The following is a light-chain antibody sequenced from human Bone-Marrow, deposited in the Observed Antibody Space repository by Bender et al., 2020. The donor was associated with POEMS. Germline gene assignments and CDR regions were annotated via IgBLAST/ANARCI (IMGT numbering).Light chain of an antibody. CDR1: SSDIGGYRF. V-gene: IGLV2-14*01. Sequence: QTALTQPASVSGSPGQSITISCTGTSSDIGGYRFVSWYQQHPGKAPKLMIFDVNNRPSGVSNRFSGSKSGNTASLTISGLQAEDEAHYYCCLYAGSRSPFGGGTKLTVL. CDR2: DVN. J-gene: IGLJ2*01. CDR3: CLYAGSRSP.